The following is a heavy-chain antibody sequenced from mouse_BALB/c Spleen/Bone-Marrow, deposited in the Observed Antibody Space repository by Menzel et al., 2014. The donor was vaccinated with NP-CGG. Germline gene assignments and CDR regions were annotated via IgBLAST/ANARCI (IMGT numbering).Heavy chain of an antibody. CDR2: VNPSNGRT. CDR3: AREGNYYGSIAMDY. CDR1: GYTFTGYW. Sequence: GAELVKPGTSVKLSCKASGYTFTGYWMHWVKQGPGQGLEWIGEVNPSNGRTNYNEKFKSMAALTVDKSSSTAYMQLSSLTSEDSAVYYCAREGNYYGSIAMDYWGQGTSVTVSS. V-gene: IGHV1S81*02. J-gene: IGHJ4*01. D-gene: IGHD1-1*01.